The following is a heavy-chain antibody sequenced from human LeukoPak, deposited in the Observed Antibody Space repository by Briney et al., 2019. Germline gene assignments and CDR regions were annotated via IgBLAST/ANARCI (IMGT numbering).Heavy chain of an antibody. V-gene: IGHV1-2*06. J-gene: IGHJ4*02. CDR1: GYTFTGYY. CDR3: ARGERVKGGGGWATLTAY. Sequence: ASVKVSCKASGYTFTGYYMHWVRPAPGQGLEWMGRINPNSGGTNYAQRFQGRVTMTRDTSIRTAYMELSRLRSDQPAMYYCARGERVKGGGGWATLTAYGGQGTLVTASP. CDR2: INPNSGGT. D-gene: IGHD2-15*01.